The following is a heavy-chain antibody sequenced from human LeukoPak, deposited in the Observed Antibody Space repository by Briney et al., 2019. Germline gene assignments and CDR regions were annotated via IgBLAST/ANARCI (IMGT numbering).Heavy chain of an antibody. CDR1: GFTISTYS. V-gene: IGHV4-59*08. CDR2: IYYSGST. CDR3: ARLGVRYSTSSWWFDP. J-gene: IGHJ5*02. D-gene: IGHD6-6*01. Sequence: PGGSLRLSCAASGFTISTYSMDWVRQPPGKGLEWIGYIYYSGSTNYSPSLKSRVTISVDTSKNQFSLKLSSVTAADTAVYYCARLGVRYSTSSWWFDPWGQGTLVTVSS.